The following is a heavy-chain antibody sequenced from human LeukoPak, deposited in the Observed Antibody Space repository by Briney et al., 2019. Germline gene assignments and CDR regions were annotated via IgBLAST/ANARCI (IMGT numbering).Heavy chain of an antibody. J-gene: IGHJ4*02. D-gene: IGHD3-22*01. Sequence: GGSLRLSCAASGFTFSSYAISWVRQAPGEGLEWVSTISGSGGNTYYADSVKGRFTISRDNSNNTLYLQMNSLRAEDTAIYYCATGSERDYYFFDYWGQGTLVTVSS. CDR1: GFTFSSYA. V-gene: IGHV3-23*01. CDR3: ATGSERDYYFFDY. CDR2: ISGSGGNT.